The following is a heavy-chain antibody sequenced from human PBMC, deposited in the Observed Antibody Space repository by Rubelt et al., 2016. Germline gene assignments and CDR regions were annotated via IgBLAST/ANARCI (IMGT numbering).Heavy chain of an antibody. V-gene: IGHV4-61*05. CDR1: GDSISSSSFY. D-gene: IGHD3-3*01. CDR3: AGQSGNSRLDY. J-gene: IGHJ4*02. CDR2: IYSSGST. Sequence: QLQLQESGPGLVKPSETLSLTCTVSGDSISSSSFYWCWIRQPPGKGLEWLGYIYSSGSTNYNPSLQSRVTISVDTSKNQLSLKVGSVTAADTAVYYCAGQSGNSRLDYWGQGTLVTGSS.